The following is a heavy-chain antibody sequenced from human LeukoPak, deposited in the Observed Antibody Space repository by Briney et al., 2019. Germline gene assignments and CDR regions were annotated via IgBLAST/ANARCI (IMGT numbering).Heavy chain of an antibody. J-gene: IGHJ1*01. CDR1: GYNFTNYW. CDR3: ARHVRPRYSSVWPSAC. CDR2: IYPGDSDT. Sequence: GESLKISCKGSGYNFTNYWIGWVRQVPGKGLEWLGIIYPGDSDTRYSPSFQGQVTISADKSISTAFLQWRSLRASDSALYYCARHVRPRYSSVWPSACWGQGSLVTVSS. D-gene: IGHD6-19*01. V-gene: IGHV5-51*01.